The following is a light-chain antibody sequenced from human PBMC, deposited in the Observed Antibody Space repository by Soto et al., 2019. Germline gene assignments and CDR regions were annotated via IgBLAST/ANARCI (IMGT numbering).Light chain of an antibody. Sequence: PGETATLSCRASQSVSSNLAWYQHKPGQAPRLLIYGASTRATDIPARFSGSGSGTEFTLTISSLQSEDFAVYYCQQYNNFWPFGQGPKVQI. CDR1: QSVSSN. V-gene: IGKV3-15*01. CDR3: QQYNNFWP. CDR2: GAS. J-gene: IGKJ1*01.